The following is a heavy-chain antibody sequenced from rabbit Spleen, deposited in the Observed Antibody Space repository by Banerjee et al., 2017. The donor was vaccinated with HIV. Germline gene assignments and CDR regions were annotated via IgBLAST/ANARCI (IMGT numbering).Heavy chain of an antibody. CDR3: VRDQAGDAGYGPYYFTL. Sequence: QSLEESGGDLVKPGASLTLTCTASGFSFISSYYMCWVRQAPGKGLEWIGCFYSGTYDKTYYANWSKGRFTISKASPTTVTLRMTSLTAADTATYFCVRDQAGDAGYGPYYFTLWGQGTLVTVS. CDR2: FYSGTYDKT. CDR1: GFSFISSYY. D-gene: IGHD4-2*01. V-gene: IGHV1S40*01. J-gene: IGHJ4*01.